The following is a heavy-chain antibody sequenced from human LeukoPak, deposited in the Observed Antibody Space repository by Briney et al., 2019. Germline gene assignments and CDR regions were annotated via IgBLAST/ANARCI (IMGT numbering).Heavy chain of an antibody. D-gene: IGHD3-22*01. CDR2: IWYDGSNK. CDR3: ARGRGYDSGAYNYAFSDY. V-gene: IGHV3-33*01. CDR1: RFTFSNYG. Sequence: GGSLRLSCAASRFTFSNYGMHWVRQAPGKGLEWVAVIWYDGSNKYYADSVKGRFTISRDNSKNTLYLQMNSLRAEDTAVYYCARGRGYDSGAYNYAFSDYWGQGTLVAVSS. J-gene: IGHJ4*02.